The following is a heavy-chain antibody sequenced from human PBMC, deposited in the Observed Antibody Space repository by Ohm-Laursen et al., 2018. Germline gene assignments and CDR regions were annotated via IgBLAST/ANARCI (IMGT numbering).Heavy chain of an antibody. D-gene: IGHD4-17*01. CDR2: IRSKAYGGTT. Sequence: SLRLSCSASGFTFTSYSMNWVRQAPGKGLEWVGFIRSKAYGGTTEYAASVKGRFTISRDDSKSIAYLQMNSLKTEDTAVYYCTSPSYGSTPDYWGQGTLVTVSS. V-gene: IGHV3-49*04. CDR3: TSPSYGSTPDY. J-gene: IGHJ4*02. CDR1: GFTFTSYS.